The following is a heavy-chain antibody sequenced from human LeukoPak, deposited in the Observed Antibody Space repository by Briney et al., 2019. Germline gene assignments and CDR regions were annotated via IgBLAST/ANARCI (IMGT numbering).Heavy chain of an antibody. Sequence: PGRYLRLYCAASGFTFSSYGMHWVRQAPGKGLEGVADLWYDGSNKYYADSVKGRFPSSRDNSKNPLYLQMNSLRAEDTAVYYCARGPLYSSSWYGVDYWGQGTLVTVSS. CDR3: ARGPLYSSSWYGVDY. D-gene: IGHD6-13*01. V-gene: IGHV3-33*01. CDR1: GFTFSSYG. CDR2: LWYDGSNK. J-gene: IGHJ4*02.